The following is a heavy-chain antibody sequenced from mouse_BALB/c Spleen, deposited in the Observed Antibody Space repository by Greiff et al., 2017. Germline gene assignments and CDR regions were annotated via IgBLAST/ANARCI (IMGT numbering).Heavy chain of an antibody. CDR1: GYTFTNYW. Sequence: VKLMESGAELVRPGTSVKMSCKAAGYTFTNYWIGWVKQRPGNGLEWIGDIYPGGGYTNYNEKFKGKATLTSDTSSSTAYMQLSSLTSEDSAIYYSTRKKLNYLYSIDYWGQGTSVTVSS. CDR2: IYPGGGYT. D-gene: IGHD2-1*01. V-gene: IGHV1-63*02. J-gene: IGHJ4*01. CDR3: TRKKLNYLYSIDY.